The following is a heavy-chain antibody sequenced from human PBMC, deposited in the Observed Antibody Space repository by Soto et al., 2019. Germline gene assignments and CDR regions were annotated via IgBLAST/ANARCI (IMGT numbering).Heavy chain of an antibody. D-gene: IGHD6-13*01. V-gene: IGHV3-23*01. CDR3: AKWSSSSWYDY. Sequence: GGSLRLSCAASGFTFSYFYMRGVRQAPGKGLLWVPFIRKKTNGGNGDSTYYADSVKGRFTISRDNSKSTLYLQMNSLRAEDTAVYYCAKWSSSSWYDYWGQGALVTVSS. CDR1: GFTFSYFY. J-gene: IGHJ4*02. CDR2: NGGNGDST.